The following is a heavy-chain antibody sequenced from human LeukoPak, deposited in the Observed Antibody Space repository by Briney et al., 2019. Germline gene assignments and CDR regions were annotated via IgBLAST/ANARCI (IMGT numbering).Heavy chain of an antibody. Sequence: SETLSLTCTVSGGSISSYYWSWIQQPPGKRLEWIGNIHYSGSTNYNPSLKSRVTISVDTSKNQFSLRLSSVTAADTAVYYCVRGPYGMDVWGQGTTVTVSS. CDR1: GGSISSYY. V-gene: IGHV4-59*01. CDR2: IHYSGST. CDR3: VRGPYGMDV. J-gene: IGHJ6*02.